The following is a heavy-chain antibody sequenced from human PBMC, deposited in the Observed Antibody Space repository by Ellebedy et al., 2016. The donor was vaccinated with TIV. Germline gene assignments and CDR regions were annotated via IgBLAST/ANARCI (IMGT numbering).Heavy chain of an antibody. CDR3: ARPSTVGATLCFDY. V-gene: IGHV3-48*01. CDR1: GFTFSSYS. D-gene: IGHD1-26*01. J-gene: IGHJ4*02. CDR2: ISSSSSTI. Sequence: GESLKISCAVSGFTFSSYSMNWVRQAPGKGLEWVSYISSSSSTIYYADSVKGRFTISRDNAKNSLYLQMNSLRAEDTAVYYCARPSTVGATLCFDYWGRGTLVTVSS.